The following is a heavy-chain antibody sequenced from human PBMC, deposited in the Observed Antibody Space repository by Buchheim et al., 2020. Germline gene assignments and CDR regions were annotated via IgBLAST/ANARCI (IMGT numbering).Heavy chain of an antibody. Sequence: EVQLVESGGGLVQPGGSLTLACAASGFTFSSYWMHWVRQAPGKGLVWVSRINNDGTSTNSADSVKGRFTISRDNAKNTVFLQMNSLRADDTAIYYCLRVDDTNGANWFDPWGQGTL. CDR3: LRVDDTNGANWFDP. CDR1: GFTFSSYW. V-gene: IGHV3-74*01. D-gene: IGHD2-8*01. CDR2: INNDGTST. J-gene: IGHJ5*02.